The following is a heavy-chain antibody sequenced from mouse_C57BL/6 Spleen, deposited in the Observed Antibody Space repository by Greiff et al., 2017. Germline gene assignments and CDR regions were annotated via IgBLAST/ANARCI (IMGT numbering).Heavy chain of an antibody. V-gene: IGHV5-17*01. Sequence: EVKLMESGGGLVKPGGSLKLSCAASGFTFSDYGMHWVRQAPQKGLEWVAYISSGSSTIYYADTVKGRFTISRDNAKNTLFLQMTSLRSEDTAMYYCARTSYGSSPYWYFDVWGTGTTVTVSS. D-gene: IGHD1-1*01. J-gene: IGHJ1*03. CDR2: ISSGSSTI. CDR3: ARTSYGSSPYWYFDV. CDR1: GFTFSDYG.